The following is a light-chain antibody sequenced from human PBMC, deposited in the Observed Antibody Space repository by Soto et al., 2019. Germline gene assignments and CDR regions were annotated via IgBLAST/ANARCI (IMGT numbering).Light chain of an antibody. J-gene: IGKJ1*01. CDR3: PQYGRPPGP. Sequence: EIVLTQSPGTLSLSPGERATLSCRASQSVRGNYLAWYQQKPGQAPSLLIYDTSSRATGIPNRFSGSGSGTDFAPPLRRVEAGDFAIYFCPQYGRPPGPFGQGTKVDIK. CDR1: QSVRGNY. CDR2: DTS. V-gene: IGKV3-20*01.